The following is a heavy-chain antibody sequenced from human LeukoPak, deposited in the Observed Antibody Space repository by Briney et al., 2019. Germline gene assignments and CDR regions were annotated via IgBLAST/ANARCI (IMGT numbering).Heavy chain of an antibody. Sequence: PGGSLRLSCAASGFTFSSYSMNWVRQAPGKGLEWVSSISSSSSYIYYADSVKGRFTISNDKNSLYLQMNSLRDEDTAVYYCARDVGHSSYYSYGMDVWGQGTTVTVSS. J-gene: IGHJ6*02. CDR3: ARDVGHSSYYSYGMDV. CDR2: ISSSSSYI. CDR1: GFTFSSYS. V-gene: IGHV3-21*01. D-gene: IGHD6-13*01.